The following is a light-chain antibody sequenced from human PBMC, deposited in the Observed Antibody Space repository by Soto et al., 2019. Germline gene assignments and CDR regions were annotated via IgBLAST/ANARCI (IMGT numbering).Light chain of an antibody. CDR2: AAS. J-gene: IGKJ1*01. CDR1: QGISSY. CDR3: QQYNSDSRT. V-gene: IGKV1-9*01. Sequence: IQLTQSPSSLSASVGDRVTITCRASQGISSYLAWYQQKPGKAPKLLIYAASTLEIGVPSRFSGSGSGTEFTLTISSLQPEDFATYYCQQYNSDSRTFGQGTELDIK.